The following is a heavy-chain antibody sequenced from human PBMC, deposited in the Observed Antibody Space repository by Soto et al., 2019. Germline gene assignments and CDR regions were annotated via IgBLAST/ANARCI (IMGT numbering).Heavy chain of an antibody. CDR3: ARGYSYDWFDP. CDR1: GYTFTSYY. J-gene: IGHJ5*02. CDR2: XNPSGXST. D-gene: IGHD5-18*01. Sequence: XSVKVSCKASGYTFTSYYMHWVRQAPGQGLEWMGIXNPSGXSTSYEKKFQXXVTMTRDXXKSKVYMEMSSLRSEDTAVYYCARGYSYDWFDPWGQGTLVTVSS. V-gene: IGHV1-46*01.